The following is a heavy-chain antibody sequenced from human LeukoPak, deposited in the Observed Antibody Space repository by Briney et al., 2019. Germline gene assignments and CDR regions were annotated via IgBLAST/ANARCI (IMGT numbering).Heavy chain of an antibody. Sequence: GASVKVSCKASGGTFSSYAISWVRQAPGQGLEWMGGIIPIFGTANYAQKFQGRVTITADKSTSTAYMELSSLRSEDTAVYYCARVIPDYDFWGGSAHYYYYYMDVWGKGTTVTVSS. J-gene: IGHJ6*03. V-gene: IGHV1-69*06. D-gene: IGHD3-3*01. CDR2: IIPIFGTA. CDR3: ARVIPDYDFWGGSAHYYYYYMDV. CDR1: GGTFSSYA.